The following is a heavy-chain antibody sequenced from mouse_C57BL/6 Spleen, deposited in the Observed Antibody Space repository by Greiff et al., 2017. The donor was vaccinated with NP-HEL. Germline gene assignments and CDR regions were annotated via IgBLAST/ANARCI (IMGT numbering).Heavy chain of an antibody. D-gene: IGHD2-2*01. J-gene: IGHJ2*01. Sequence: DVMLVESGEGLVKPGGSLKLSCAASGFTFSSYAMSWVRQTPEKRLEWVAYISSGGDYIYYADTVKGRFTISRDNARNTLYLQMSSLKSEDTAMYYCTREGSTMVIYFDYWGQSTTLTVSS. CDR1: GFTFSSYA. V-gene: IGHV5-9-1*02. CDR2: ISSGGDYI. CDR3: TREGSTMVIYFDY.